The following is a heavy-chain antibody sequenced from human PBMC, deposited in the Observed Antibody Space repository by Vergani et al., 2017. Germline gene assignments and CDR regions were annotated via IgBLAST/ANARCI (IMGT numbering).Heavy chain of an antibody. CDR3: SKADSVTSGSLQYNFYMDV. V-gene: IGHV3-30*18. J-gene: IGHJ6*03. CDR1: GFSFSSHA. Sequence: QVELAESGGGRVQPGRSLRLSCAASGFSFSSHAIHWVRQAPGKGLELEAVISNDGSKKYYADSVKGQFTISRDNSKNTLDLQMNSQRTQDTAVYYCSKADSVTSGSLQYNFYMDVWGKGTTVTVS. D-gene: IGHD3-10*01. CDR2: ISNDGSKK.